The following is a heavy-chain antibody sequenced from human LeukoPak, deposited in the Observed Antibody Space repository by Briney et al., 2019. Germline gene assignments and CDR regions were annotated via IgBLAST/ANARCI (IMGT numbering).Heavy chain of an antibody. CDR2: IYYSGST. CDR3: ARGDVDTAMPDYYYYYYMDV. D-gene: IGHD5-18*01. CDR1: GGSISSSSYY. V-gene: IGHV4-39*07. Sequence: SETLSLTCSVSGGSISSSSYYWGWIRQPPGKGLEWIGSIYYSGSTYYNPSLKSRVTISVDTSKNQFSLKLSSVTAADTAVYYCARGDVDTAMPDYYYYYYMDVWGKGTTVTVSS. J-gene: IGHJ6*03.